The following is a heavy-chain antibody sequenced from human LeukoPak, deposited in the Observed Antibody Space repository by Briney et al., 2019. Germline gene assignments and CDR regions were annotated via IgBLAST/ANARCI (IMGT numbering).Heavy chain of an antibody. CDR3: AKEGDFWSGSTNWFDP. CDR2: TSGSGGST. V-gene: IGHV3-23*01. J-gene: IGHJ5*02. Sequence: GGSLRLSCAASGFTFSSYAMSWVRQAPGKGLEWVSTTSGSGGSTYYADSVKGRFTISRDNSKNTLYLQMNSLRAEDTAVYYCAKEGDFWSGSTNWFDPWGQGTLVTVSS. D-gene: IGHD3-3*01. CDR1: GFTFSSYA.